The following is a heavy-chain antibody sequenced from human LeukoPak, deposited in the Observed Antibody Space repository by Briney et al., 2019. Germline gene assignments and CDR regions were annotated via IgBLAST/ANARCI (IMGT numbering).Heavy chain of an antibody. D-gene: IGHD6-13*01. Sequence: ASVKVSCKASGYTFTSYDINWVRQATGQGLEWRGWMNPNSGNTGYAQKFQGRVTITRNTSISTAYMELSSLRSEDTAVYYCARGRLAAAGHTLYYFDYWGQGTLVTVSS. V-gene: IGHV1-8*03. CDR3: ARGRLAAAGHTLYYFDY. CDR1: GYTFTSYD. J-gene: IGHJ4*02. CDR2: MNPNSGNT.